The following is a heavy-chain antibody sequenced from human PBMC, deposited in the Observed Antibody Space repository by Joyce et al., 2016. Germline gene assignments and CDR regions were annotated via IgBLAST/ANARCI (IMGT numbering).Heavy chain of an antibody. V-gene: IGHV3-7*03. CDR1: GFSFRYFW. CDR2: IKEGGSEE. D-gene: IGHD6-13*01. Sequence: EVYLVESGGGLVQPGGSLRLSCAASGFSFRYFWVDWVRQAPGKGLEWVAQIKEGGSEENYMDSLRGRFTISRDNAKNSVDLQINSLRVEDTAVYYCTRGSGTGWFDPWGQGTLVTVSS. J-gene: IGHJ5*02. CDR3: TRGSGTGWFDP.